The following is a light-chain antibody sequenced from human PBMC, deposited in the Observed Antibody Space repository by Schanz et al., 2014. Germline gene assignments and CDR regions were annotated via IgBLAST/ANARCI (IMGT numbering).Light chain of an antibody. Sequence: EIVLTQSPATLSLSPGERATLSCRASQSVSSYLAWYQHKPGQAPNVLIYGASRRATGIPDRFSGSGSGTDFTLTISRLEPEDSAVYYCQQFGASPALIFGGGTKVEIK. CDR2: GAS. CDR1: QSVSSY. CDR3: QQFGASPALI. V-gene: IGKV3-20*01. J-gene: IGKJ4*01.